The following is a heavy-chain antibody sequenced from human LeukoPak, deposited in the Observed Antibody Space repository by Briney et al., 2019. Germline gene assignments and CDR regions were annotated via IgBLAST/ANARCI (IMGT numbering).Heavy chain of an antibody. CDR1: GGTFSSYA. D-gene: IGHD3-10*01. V-gene: IGHV1-69*13. Sequence: SVKVSCKASGGTFSSYAISWVRQAPGQGLEWMGGIIPIFGTANYAQKFQGRVTITADESTSTAYMELSSLRSEDTAVYYCARGRVTGSYYIYYYYGMDVWGQGTTVTVSS. CDR2: IIPIFGTA. J-gene: IGHJ6*02. CDR3: ARGRVTGSYYIYYYYGMDV.